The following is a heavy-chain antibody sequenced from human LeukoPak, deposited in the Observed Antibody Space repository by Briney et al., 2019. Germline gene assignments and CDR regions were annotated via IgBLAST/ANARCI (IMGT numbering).Heavy chain of an antibody. Sequence: ASVTVSCTASGYTFTVYYMHWVRQAPGQGLEWMGRINPNSGGTNYAQKFQGRVTMTRDTSISTAYMELSRLRSDDTAVYYCARDNHGFDPWGQGTLVTVSS. V-gene: IGHV1-2*06. J-gene: IGHJ5*02. CDR3: ARDNHGFDP. CDR2: INPNSGGT. CDR1: GYTFTVYY.